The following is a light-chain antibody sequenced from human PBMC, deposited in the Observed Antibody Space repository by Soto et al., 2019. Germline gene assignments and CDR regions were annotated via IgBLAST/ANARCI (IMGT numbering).Light chain of an antibody. Sequence: EIVMTYSPTTLSVSPGEGATLSCRASQGIGDTLAWYQQKPGQTPRLLIYGASSRATGIPDRFSGTGSETDFTLTISSLQSEDFAVYYCQQYHQWPIAFGQGTRLEIK. CDR1: QGIGDT. CDR2: GAS. CDR3: QQYHQWPIA. V-gene: IGKV3D-15*01. J-gene: IGKJ5*01.